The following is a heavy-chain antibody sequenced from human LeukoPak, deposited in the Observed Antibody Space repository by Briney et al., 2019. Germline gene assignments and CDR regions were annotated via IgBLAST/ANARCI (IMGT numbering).Heavy chain of an antibody. V-gene: IGHV4-30-2*01. Sequence: SETLSLTCAVSGGSISSGGYSWSWIRQPPGKGLEWIGYIYHSGSTYYNPSLKSRVTISVDRSKNQFSLKLSSVTAADTAVYYCARFMVRGVPPFDYWGQGTLVTVSS. CDR1: GGSISSGGYS. CDR2: IYHSGST. J-gene: IGHJ4*02. D-gene: IGHD3-10*01. CDR3: ARFMVRGVPPFDY.